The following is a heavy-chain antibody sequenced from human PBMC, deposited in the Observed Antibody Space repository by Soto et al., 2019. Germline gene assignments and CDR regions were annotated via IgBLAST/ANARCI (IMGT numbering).Heavy chain of an antibody. V-gene: IGHV1-69*01. CDR3: ANSRGGTFLGYHGMDI. Sequence: QVQLVQSGPEVKKTGTSVKVSCKASGGTFSSRAISWVRQAPGQGLEWRGGIIPVFGRVNYAEKCQDRVTITANESTGTVYMELSRLRSEDTALYYCANSRGGTFLGYHGMDIWGQGTTVSVSS. D-gene: IGHD3-16*01. CDR1: GGTFSSRA. J-gene: IGHJ6*02. CDR2: IIPVFGRV.